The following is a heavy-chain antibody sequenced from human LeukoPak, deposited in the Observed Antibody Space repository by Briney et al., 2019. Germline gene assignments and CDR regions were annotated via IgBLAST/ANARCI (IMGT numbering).Heavy chain of an antibody. CDR1: GFTFSSYG. J-gene: IGHJ4*02. Sequence: PGGSLRLSCAASGFTFSSYGMHWVRQAPGKGLEWVAFIRYDGSNKYYADSVKGRFTISRDNSKNTLYLQMSSLRAEDTAVYYCAKPSTNWNYGGYFDYWGQGTLVTVSS. CDR2: IRYDGSNK. D-gene: IGHD1-7*01. V-gene: IGHV3-30*02. CDR3: AKPSTNWNYGGYFDY.